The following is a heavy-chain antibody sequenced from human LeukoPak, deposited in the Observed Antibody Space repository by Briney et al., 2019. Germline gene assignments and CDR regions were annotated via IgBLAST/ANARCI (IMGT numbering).Heavy chain of an antibody. Sequence: GGSLRLSWAASGFIFSNSNMYWVRQAPGEGLEWVSSITITTYIYYADSVKGRFTISRDNAKNSLYLQMNSLRAEDTAIYYCARALSIESSSPQGNWGQRTLVTVSS. CDR1: GFIFSNSN. V-gene: IGHV3-69-1*02. CDR2: ITITTYI. J-gene: IGHJ4*02. CDR3: ARALSIESSSPQGN. D-gene: IGHD2-21*01.